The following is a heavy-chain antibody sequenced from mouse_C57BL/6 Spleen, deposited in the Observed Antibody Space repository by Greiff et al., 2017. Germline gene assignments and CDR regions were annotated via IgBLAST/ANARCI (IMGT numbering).Heavy chain of an antibody. CDR1: GYTFTSYG. D-gene: IGHD1-1*01. J-gene: IGHJ2*01. CDR3: ASRTTVVAGDFDY. Sequence: VQLQQSGAELARPGASVKLSCKASGYTFTSYGISWVKQRTGQGLEWIGEIYPRSGNTYYNEKFKGKATLTADKSSSTAYMELRSLTSEDSAVYFCASRTTVVAGDFDYWGQGTTLTVSS. V-gene: IGHV1-81*01. CDR2: IYPRSGNT.